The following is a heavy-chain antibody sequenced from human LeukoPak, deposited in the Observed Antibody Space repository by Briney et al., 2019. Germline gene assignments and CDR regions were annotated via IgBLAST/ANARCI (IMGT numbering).Heavy chain of an antibody. CDR2: IYYSGST. CDR1: GYSLSSGYY. CDR3: ARGGYCSGGSCYFFDY. V-gene: IGHV4-38-2*01. J-gene: IGHJ4*02. D-gene: IGHD2-15*01. Sequence: SETLSLTCAVSGYSLSSGYYWGWIRQPPGKGLEWIGIIYYSGSTYSNPSLTSRLTISLDTSNNQFSLKPGSVTAADTAVYYCARGGYCSGGSCYFFDYWGQGTLVTVSS.